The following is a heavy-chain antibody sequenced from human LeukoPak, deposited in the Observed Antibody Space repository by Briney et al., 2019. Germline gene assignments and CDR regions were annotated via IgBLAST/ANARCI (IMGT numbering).Heavy chain of an antibody. CDR3: AKDIPIVRGSFDY. J-gene: IGHJ4*02. Sequence: RAGGSLRLSCAASGFTFDDYAMHWVRQAPGKGLEWVSGISWNSGSIGYADSVKGRFTISRDNAKNSLYLQVNSLRAEDTALYYCAKDIPIVRGSFDYWGQGTLVTVSS. V-gene: IGHV3-9*01. D-gene: IGHD3-10*01. CDR2: ISWNSGSI. CDR1: GFTFDDYA.